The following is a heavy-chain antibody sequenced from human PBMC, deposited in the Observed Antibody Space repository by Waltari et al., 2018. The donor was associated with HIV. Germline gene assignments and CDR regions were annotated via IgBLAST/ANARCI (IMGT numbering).Heavy chain of an antibody. CDR1: GDSISSVGYY. Sequence: QVQLQESGPGLVKASETLSLTCTVSGDSISSVGYYWNWIRQYPGKGLEWIGYIYYIGSTYYNPSLKRRVTISVDMSKNQFSLKLRSVPAADTAVYYCARDLDRWGQGTLVTVSS. V-gene: IGHV4-31*03. J-gene: IGHJ5*02. CDR3: ARDLDR. CDR2: IYYIGST.